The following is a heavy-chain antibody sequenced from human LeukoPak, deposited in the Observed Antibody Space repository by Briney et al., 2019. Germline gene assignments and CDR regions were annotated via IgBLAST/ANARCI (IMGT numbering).Heavy chain of an antibody. CDR2: INSDGSST. V-gene: IGHV3-74*01. Sequence: PGGSLRLSCAASGFTFSIYWMHWVRQAPGKGLVWVSRINSDGSSTSYADSVKGRFTISRDNAKNTLYLQMNSLRAEDTAVYYCARDEDWSGYYGAFDIWGQGTMVTVFS. D-gene: IGHD3-3*01. J-gene: IGHJ3*02. CDR1: GFTFSIYW. CDR3: ARDEDWSGYYGAFDI.